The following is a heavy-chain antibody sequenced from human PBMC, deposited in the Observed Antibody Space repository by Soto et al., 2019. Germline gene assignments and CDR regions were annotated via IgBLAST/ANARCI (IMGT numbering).Heavy chain of an antibody. J-gene: IGHJ5*02. V-gene: IGHV4-30-4*01. CDR1: GGSISSGDYY. CDR2: IYYSGST. CDR3: ASGYCTNGVCYFGWFDP. Sequence: SETLSLTCTVSGGSISSGDYYWSWIRQPPGKGLEWIGYIYYSGSTYYNPSLKSRVTISVDTSKNQFSLKLSSVTAADTAVYYCASGYCTNGVCYFGWFDPWGQGTLVTVSS. D-gene: IGHD2-8*01.